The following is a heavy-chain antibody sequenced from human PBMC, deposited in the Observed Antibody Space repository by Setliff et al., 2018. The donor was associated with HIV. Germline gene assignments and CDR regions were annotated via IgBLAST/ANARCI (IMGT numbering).Heavy chain of an antibody. CDR3: ARRPAGAVAGGYGMDV. CDR1: NCSISSAYY. J-gene: IGHJ6*02. V-gene: IGHV4-38-2*01. Sequence: SETLSLTCAVSNCSISSAYYWGWIRHPPGKGLEWIGSIYHSGSTYYNPSLKSRVTISVDTSKNQFSLKLSSVTAAETAVYYCARRPAGAVAGGYGMDVWGQGTTVTVSS. CDR2: IYHSGST. D-gene: IGHD6-19*01.